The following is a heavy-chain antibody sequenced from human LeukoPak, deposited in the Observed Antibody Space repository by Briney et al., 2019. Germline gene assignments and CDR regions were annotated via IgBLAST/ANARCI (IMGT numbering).Heavy chain of an antibody. V-gene: IGHV4-4*02. CDR2: IYHSGST. Sequence: SETLSLTCAVSGGSISSSNWWSWVRQPPGKGLEWIGEIYHSGSTNYNPSLKSRVTISVDKSKNQFYLNLKSVTAADTAVYYCGRDSGDGYNPEIDHWGQGILVTVSS. J-gene: IGHJ4*02. CDR3: GRDSGDGYNPEIDH. CDR1: GGSISSSNW. D-gene: IGHD5-24*01.